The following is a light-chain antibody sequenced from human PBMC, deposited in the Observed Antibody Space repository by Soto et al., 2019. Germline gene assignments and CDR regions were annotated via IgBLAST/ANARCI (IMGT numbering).Light chain of an antibody. CDR1: QSVSSSY. J-gene: IGKJ5*01. V-gene: IGKV3-20*01. CDR2: GAS. CDR3: QQYGSSPPIT. Sequence: EIVLTQSPGTLSLSPGERATLSCRASQSVSSSYLAWYQQKPGQAPRLLIYGASSRATGIPDRFSGSGSGVDFTLTISILEPEDFVVYYCQQYGSSPPITFGQGTRREIK.